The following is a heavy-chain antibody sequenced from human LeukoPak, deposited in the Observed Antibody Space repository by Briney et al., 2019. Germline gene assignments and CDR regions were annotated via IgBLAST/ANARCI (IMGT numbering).Heavy chain of an antibody. Sequence: PGGSLRLSCAASGFTFSSYDMHWVRQPTGKGLEWVSGIGTTGDTYYPGSVKGRFTISRENAKNALYLQMNSLRAEDTAVYYCAREYCSGGSCSGYFQHWGQGTLVTVSS. CDR3: AREYCSGGSCSGYFQH. V-gene: IGHV3-13*04. CDR2: IGTTGDT. CDR1: GFTFSSYD. J-gene: IGHJ1*01. D-gene: IGHD2-15*01.